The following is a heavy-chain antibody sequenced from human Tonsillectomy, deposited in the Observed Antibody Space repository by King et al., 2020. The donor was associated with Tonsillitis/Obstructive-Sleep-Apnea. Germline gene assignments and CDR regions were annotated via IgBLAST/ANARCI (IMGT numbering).Heavy chain of an antibody. Sequence: VQLVESGGGLIQPGGSLRLSCAASGFTINNNYMSWVRQAPGKGLEWVSVIYRDGTTYYADSAKGRFTISRDNAKNTLYLQMNRLRAEDTAVYYCAKDPDNTFGTAYEGYWGQGTLVTVSS. CDR1: GFTINNNY. J-gene: IGHJ4*02. V-gene: IGHV3-53*01. CDR2: IYRDGTT. D-gene: IGHD2/OR15-2a*01. CDR3: AKDPDNTFGTAYEGY.